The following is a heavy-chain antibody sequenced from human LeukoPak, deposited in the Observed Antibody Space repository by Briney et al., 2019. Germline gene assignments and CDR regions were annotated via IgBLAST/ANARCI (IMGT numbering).Heavy chain of an antibody. Sequence: SETLSLTCAVYGGSFSGYYWSWIRQPPGKGLEWIGEINHSGSTNYNPSLKSRVTISVDTSKNQFSLKLSSVTAADTAVYYCARLATEWELTPYYFDYWGQGTLVTVSS. V-gene: IGHV4-34*01. J-gene: IGHJ4*02. CDR2: INHSGST. CDR3: ARLATEWELTPYYFDY. D-gene: IGHD1-26*01. CDR1: GGSFSGYY.